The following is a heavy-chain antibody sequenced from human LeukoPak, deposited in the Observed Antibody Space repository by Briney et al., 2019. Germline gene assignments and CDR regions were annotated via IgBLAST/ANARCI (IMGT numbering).Heavy chain of an antibody. CDR1: GGSISSGSYY. J-gene: IGHJ4*02. CDR3: ARELSPRDGKGYYFDY. V-gene: IGHV4-61*02. CDR2: IYSSGST. D-gene: IGHD2-21*02. Sequence: SETLSLTCTVSGGSISSGSYYWSWIRQPAGKALEWIGRIYSSGSTNYNPSLKSRVTISVDTSKNQFSLKLSSVTAADTAMYYCARELSPRDGKGYYFDYWGQGALVTVSS.